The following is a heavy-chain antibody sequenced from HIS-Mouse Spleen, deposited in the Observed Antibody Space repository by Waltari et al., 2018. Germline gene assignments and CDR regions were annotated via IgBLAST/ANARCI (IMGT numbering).Heavy chain of an antibody. CDR2: IYYSGST. V-gene: IGHV4-39*07. J-gene: IGHJ2*01. CDR3: AREIPYSSSWYDWYFDL. D-gene: IGHD6-13*01. Sequence: QLQLQESGPGLVKPSETLSLTCPVFGGSISSRRYYWGWFRQPPGKGLEWIGSIYYSGSTYYNPSLKSRVTISVDTSKNQFSLKLSSVTAADTAVYYCAREIPYSSSWYDWYFDLWGRGTLVTVSS. CDR1: GGSISSRRYY.